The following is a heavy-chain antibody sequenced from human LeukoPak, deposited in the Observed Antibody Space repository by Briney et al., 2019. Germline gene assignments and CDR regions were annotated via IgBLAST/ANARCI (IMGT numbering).Heavy chain of an antibody. Sequence: SETLSLTCAVYGGSFSGYYWSWIRQPPGKGLEWIGEINHSGSTNYNPSLKSRVTISVDTSKNQFSLKLSSVTAADTAVYYCARCGSGSYPFDYWGQGTLVTVSS. CDR3: ARCGSGSYPFDY. J-gene: IGHJ4*02. CDR2: INHSGST. V-gene: IGHV4-34*01. D-gene: IGHD3-10*01. CDR1: GGSFSGYY.